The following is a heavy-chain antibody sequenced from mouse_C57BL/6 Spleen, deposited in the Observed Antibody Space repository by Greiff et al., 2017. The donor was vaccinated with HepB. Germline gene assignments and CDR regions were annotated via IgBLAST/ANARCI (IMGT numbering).Heavy chain of an antibody. Sequence: QVQLQQPGAELVKPGASVKMSCKASGYTFTSYWITWVKQRPGQGLEWIGDIYPGSGSTNYNEKFKNKDTLTVDTSSSTAYMQISSLTSEDTAVYYCARLYYSGVYAMHYWGQRASVTVSS. J-gene: IGHJ4*01. V-gene: IGHV1-55*01. CDR1: GYTFTSYW. D-gene: IGHD2-12*01. CDR3: ARLYYSGVYAMHY. CDR2: IYPGSGST.